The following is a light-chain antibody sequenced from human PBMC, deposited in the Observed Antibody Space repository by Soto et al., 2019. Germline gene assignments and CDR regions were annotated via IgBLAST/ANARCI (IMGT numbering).Light chain of an antibody. V-gene: IGKV1-5*03. CDR3: QHYNSWA. CDR2: KAS. J-gene: IGKJ1*01. CDR1: QTIGSL. Sequence: DVQMTQSPSTLSASVGDRVTITCRASQTIGSLLAWYQQKPGKAPNLLIYKASSLESGVPSRFSGSGFGTEFTLTITGLQPDDFATYYGQHYNSWAFGQGTKVEI.